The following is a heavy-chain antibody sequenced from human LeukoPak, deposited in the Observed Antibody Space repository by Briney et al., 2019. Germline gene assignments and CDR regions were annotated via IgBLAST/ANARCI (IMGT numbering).Heavy chain of an antibody. CDR2: IYYSGNT. D-gene: IGHD3-22*01. CDR1: GGSIRDTTYY. J-gene: IGHJ4*02. CDR3: ARLDSSYFDY. Sequence: SETLSLTCTVSGGSIRDTTYYWGWIRQPPGKGLEWIGSIYYSGNTYYNPSLMSRVTISVDTSKNQFSLNLSSVTAADTAVYYCARLDSSYFDYWGQGTLVTVSS. V-gene: IGHV4-39*07.